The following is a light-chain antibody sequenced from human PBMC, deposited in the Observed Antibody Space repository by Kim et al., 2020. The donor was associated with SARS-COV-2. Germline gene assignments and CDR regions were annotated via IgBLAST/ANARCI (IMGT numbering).Light chain of an antibody. J-gene: IGKJ2*01. Sequence: SASVGDRVTLTCRASQSVNTYLDWYRVKPGKAPHLLIFATSNLQSGVSSTFSGSGSGTEYSLTISSLQPEDFATYYCQQTYSAPYTFGQGTKLEI. CDR3: QQTYSAPYT. V-gene: IGKV1-39*01. CDR1: QSVNTY. CDR2: ATS.